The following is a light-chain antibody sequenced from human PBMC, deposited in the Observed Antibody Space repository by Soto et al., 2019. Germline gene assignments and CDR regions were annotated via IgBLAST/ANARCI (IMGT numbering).Light chain of an antibody. CDR3: QQRSNWPPVT. CDR2: DAS. V-gene: IGKV3-11*01. CDR1: QSVSSY. Sequence: EIVLTQSPATLSLSPGERATLSCRASQSVSSYLAWYQQKPCQAPRLLIYDASNRATGIPARFSGSGSGTDFTLTISSLDPEDFEIYYCQQRSNWPPVTFGGGNKVEIK. J-gene: IGKJ4*01.